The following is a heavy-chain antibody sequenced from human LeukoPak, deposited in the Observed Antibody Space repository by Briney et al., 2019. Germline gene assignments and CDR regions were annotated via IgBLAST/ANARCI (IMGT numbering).Heavy chain of an antibody. CDR3: AKNSGGNCYSAVDY. V-gene: IGHV1-69*06. Sequence: SVKVSCKASGGTFNSYAISWVRQAPGQGLEWMGGIIPMSDTANYPQKFRGRLTITADIPTSTVYMELSSLRSEDTAVYYCAKNSGGNCYSAVDYWGQGTLVTVSS. J-gene: IGHJ4*02. CDR1: GGTFNSYA. D-gene: IGHD2-15*01. CDR2: IIPMSDTA.